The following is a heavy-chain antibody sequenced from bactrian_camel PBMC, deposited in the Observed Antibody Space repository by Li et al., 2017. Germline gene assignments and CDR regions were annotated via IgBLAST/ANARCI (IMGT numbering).Heavy chain of an antibody. J-gene: IGHJ4*01. CDR1: GFTFSNLA. V-gene: IGHV3S40*01. CDR2: IGSLGGPL. Sequence: DVQLVESGGGLVQPGESLRLSCAASGFTFSNLAMSWVRQAPGKGLEWVAGIGSLGGPLEYADSVKGRFTISRDVAKSTAYLQLNSLKPEDTAVYYCVRDQVSSFADWGQGTQVTVS. D-gene: IGHD1*01. CDR3: VRDQVSSFAD.